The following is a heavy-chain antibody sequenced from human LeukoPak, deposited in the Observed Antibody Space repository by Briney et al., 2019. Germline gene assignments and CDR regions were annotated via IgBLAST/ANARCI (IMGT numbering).Heavy chain of an antibody. D-gene: IGHD4-11*01. J-gene: IGHJ6*03. CDR3: ARERNDYSNYLSSLWYYYYYMDV. CDR2: IYTSGST. CDR1: GGSISSGSYY. Sequence: SEPLSLTCTVSGGSISSGSYYWSWIRQPAGKGLEWIGRIYTSGSTNYNPSLRSRVTISVDTSKNQFSLKLSSVTAADTAVYYCARERNDYSNYLSSLWYYYYYMDVWGKGTTVTVSS. V-gene: IGHV4-61*02.